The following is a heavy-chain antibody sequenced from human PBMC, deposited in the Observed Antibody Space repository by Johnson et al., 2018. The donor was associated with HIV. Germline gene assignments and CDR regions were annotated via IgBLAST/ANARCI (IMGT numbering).Heavy chain of an antibody. Sequence: QVQLVESGGGVVQPGGSLRLSCAASGFIFSSYGMHWVRQAPGKGLEWVAFIRYDGSNKYYADSVKGRFTISRDDSKNTLYLQMNSLKTEDTAVYYCTTDDVVPPAFDIWGQGTMVTVSS. J-gene: IGHJ3*02. CDR1: GFIFSSYG. CDR2: IRYDGSNK. D-gene: IGHD2-15*01. CDR3: TTDDVVPPAFDI. V-gene: IGHV3-30*02.